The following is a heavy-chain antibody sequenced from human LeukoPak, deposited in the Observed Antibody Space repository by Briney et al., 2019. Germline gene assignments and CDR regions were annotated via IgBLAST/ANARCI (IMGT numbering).Heavy chain of an antibody. CDR2: ISGSGGST. CDR3: AKDGYDFWSGPLKGAFDI. CDR1: GFTFSSYW. J-gene: IGHJ3*02. D-gene: IGHD3-3*01. Sequence: GGSLRLSCAASGFTFSSYWMSWVRQAPGKGLEWVSAISGSGGSTYYADSVKGRFTISRDNSKNTLYLQMNSLRAEDTAVYYCAKDGYDFWSGPLKGAFDIWGQGTMVTVSS. V-gene: IGHV3-23*01.